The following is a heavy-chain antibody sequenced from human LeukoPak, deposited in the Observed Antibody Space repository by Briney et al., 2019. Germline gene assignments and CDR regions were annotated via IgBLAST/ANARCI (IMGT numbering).Heavy chain of an antibody. CDR2: ISGSGGGT. J-gene: IGHJ4*02. V-gene: IGHV3-23*01. Sequence: PGGSLRLSCAASGFTFSSSAMSWVRQAPGKGLEWISLISGSGGGTHYADSVRGRLTISRDNSKNTLYVQMNSLRAEDTAVYYCANSGTEDGYNIYFDHWGQRTLVTVSS. CDR3: ANSGTEDGYNIYFDH. CDR1: GFTFSSSA. D-gene: IGHD5-24*01.